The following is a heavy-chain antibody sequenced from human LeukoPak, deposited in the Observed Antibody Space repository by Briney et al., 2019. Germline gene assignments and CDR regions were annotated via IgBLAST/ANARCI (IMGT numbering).Heavy chain of an antibody. V-gene: IGHV1-2*02. D-gene: IGHD2-2*01. J-gene: IGHJ4*02. Sequence: ASVKVSCKASGYTFTDYYMHWVRQAPGQGFEWMGWINPNDGDTNYAQKFQGRVTMTRDTSISTAHMEVSRLRSDDTAVYYCARANFLYCSSTTCLFDYWGQGTLVSVSS. CDR3: ARANFLYCSSTTCLFDY. CDR1: GYTFTDYY. CDR2: INPNDGDT.